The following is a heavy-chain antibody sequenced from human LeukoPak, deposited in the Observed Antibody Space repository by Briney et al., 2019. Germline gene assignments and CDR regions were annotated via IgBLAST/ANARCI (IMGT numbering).Heavy chain of an antibody. CDR1: GGSISSGSYY. J-gene: IGHJ5*02. CDR2: IYTSGST. D-gene: IGHD2-2*01. Sequence: SETLSLTCTVSGGSISSGSYYWSWIRQPAGKGLEWIGRIYTSGSTNYNPSLKSRVTISVDTSKNQFSLKLSSVTAADTAVYYCARDRAVLGYCSSTSCYAGLNWFDPWGQGTLVTVSS. CDR3: ARDRAVLGYCSSTSCYAGLNWFDP. V-gene: IGHV4-61*02.